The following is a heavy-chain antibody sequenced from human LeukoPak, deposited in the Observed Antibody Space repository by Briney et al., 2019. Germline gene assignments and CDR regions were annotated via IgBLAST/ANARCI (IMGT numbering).Heavy chain of an antibody. CDR2: INHSGST. J-gene: IGHJ4*02. V-gene: IGHV4-34*01. CDR1: GGSFSGYY. CDR3: ARGGVRGVY. Sequence: NPSETLSLTCAVYGGSFSGYYWSWLRQPPGKGLEWMGEINHSGSTNYNPSLKSRVTISVDTSKNHFSLKLSSVTAADTAVYYCARGGVRGVYWGQGTVVTVSS.